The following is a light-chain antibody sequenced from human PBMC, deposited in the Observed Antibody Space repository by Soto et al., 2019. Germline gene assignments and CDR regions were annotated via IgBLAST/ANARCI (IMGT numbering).Light chain of an antibody. Sequence: QSALTQPDSVSGSPGQSITISCTGTSSDVGGYNYVSWYQQHPGKAPKLMIYDVSNRPSGVSNRFSGSKSGNTASLTISGLQAEDEADYYCSSYTSSSTPSVVFGGGTKLTVL. CDR1: SSDVGGYNY. CDR3: SSYTSSSTPSVV. V-gene: IGLV2-14*01. J-gene: IGLJ2*01. CDR2: DVS.